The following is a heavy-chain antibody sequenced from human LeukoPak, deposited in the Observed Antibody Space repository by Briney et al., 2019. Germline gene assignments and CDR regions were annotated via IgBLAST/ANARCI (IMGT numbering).Heavy chain of an antibody. J-gene: IGHJ6*03. D-gene: IGHD4-17*01. CDR2: IIPIFGTA. CDR1: GGTFSSYA. CDR3: ARAFYGDFGDYYYMDV. V-gene: IGHV1-69*13. Sequence: ASVKVSCKASGGTFSSYAISWVRQAPGQGLEWMGGIIPIFGTANYAQKFQGRVTITADESTSTAYMELSSLRSEDTAVYYCARAFYGDFGDYYYMDVWGKGTTVTVSS.